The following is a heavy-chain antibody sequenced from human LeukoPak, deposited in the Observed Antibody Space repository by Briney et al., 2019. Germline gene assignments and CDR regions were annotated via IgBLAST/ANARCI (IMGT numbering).Heavy chain of an antibody. CDR2: IYYSVNT. D-gene: IGHD6-19*01. CDR1: TGSISRDY. CDR3: ARTTSSGWSRFFDF. J-gene: IGHJ4*02. Sequence: SETLSLACTLSTGSISRDYWSWIRQPPGKGLEWIGYIYYSVNTIHNPSLKSRVTISVDTSKNQFSLNVTSVTAADTAVYYCARTTSSGWSRFFDFWSQGSLVTVSS. V-gene: IGHV4-59*01.